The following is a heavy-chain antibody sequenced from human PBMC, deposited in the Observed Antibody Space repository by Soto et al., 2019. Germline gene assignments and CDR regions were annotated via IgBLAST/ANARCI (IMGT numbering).Heavy chain of an antibody. J-gene: IGHJ6*02. Sequence: GASVKVSCKASGGTFSSYAISWVRQAPGQGLEWLGWISAYDDNTKYAQTLQGRVSMSTDTSTNTAYMELRSLRSDDTAMYYCARGGYYDSSGSRNYHYYGMNVWGQGTTVTVSS. CDR1: GGTFSSYA. V-gene: IGHV1-18*01. CDR2: ISAYDDNT. D-gene: IGHD3-22*01. CDR3: ARGGYYDSSGSRNYHYYGMNV.